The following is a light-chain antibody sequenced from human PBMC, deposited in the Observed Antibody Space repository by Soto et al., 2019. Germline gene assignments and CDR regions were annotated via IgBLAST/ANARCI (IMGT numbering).Light chain of an antibody. CDR1: QSVSSSY. CDR3: QQYGSSPRS. CDR2: GAS. Sequence: EIVLTQSPGTLSLSPGERATLSCRASQSVSSSYLAWYQQKPGQAPRLLIYGASIRATGIPDRFSGSGSGTDFTLTNSRLEPEDYALYYCQQYGSSPRSVGQGTKLEIK. V-gene: IGKV3-20*01. J-gene: IGKJ2*01.